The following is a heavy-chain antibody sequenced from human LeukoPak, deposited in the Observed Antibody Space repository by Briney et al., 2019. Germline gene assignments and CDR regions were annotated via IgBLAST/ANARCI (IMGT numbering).Heavy chain of an antibody. V-gene: IGHV3-74*01. Sequence: GGSLRLSCAASGFTFSSYWMHWVRQAPGKGLVWVSRINSDGSSTSYADSVKGRFTISRDNAKNTLYLQMNSLRAEDTAVYYCARVHYYGSSGYSNWFDPWGQGTLVTVSS. CDR1: GFTFSSYW. CDR2: INSDGSST. D-gene: IGHD3-22*01. J-gene: IGHJ5*02. CDR3: ARVHYYGSSGYSNWFDP.